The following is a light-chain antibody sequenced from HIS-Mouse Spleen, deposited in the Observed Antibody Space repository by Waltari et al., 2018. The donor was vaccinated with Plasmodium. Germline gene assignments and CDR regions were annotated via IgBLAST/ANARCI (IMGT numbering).Light chain of an antibody. CDR2: KDS. V-gene: IGLV3-25*03. CDR1: ALPKQY. CDR3: QSADSSGTPNWV. Sequence: SYELTQPPSVSVSPGQTARITCSGDALPKQYAYWYQQKPGQAPVLVIYKDSERTSGIHERFSGSSSGTTVTLTISGVQAEDEADYYCQSADSSGTPNWVFGGGTKLTVL. J-gene: IGLJ3*02.